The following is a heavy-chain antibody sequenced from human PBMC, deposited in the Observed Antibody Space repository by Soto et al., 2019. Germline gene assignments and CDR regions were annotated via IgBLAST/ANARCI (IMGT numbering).Heavy chain of an antibody. D-gene: IGHD3-3*01. J-gene: IGHJ4*02. Sequence: QVQLQQWGAGLLKPSETLSLTCAVYGGSFSGYYWSWIRQPPGKGLEWIGEINHSGSTNYNPSLTSRVTISVATSKNQCSLKRSSVTAADAAVYYCARSRGVLRFLGYWGQGSLVTVSS. CDR2: INHSGST. CDR1: GGSFSGYY. CDR3: ARSRGVLRFLGY. V-gene: IGHV4-34*01.